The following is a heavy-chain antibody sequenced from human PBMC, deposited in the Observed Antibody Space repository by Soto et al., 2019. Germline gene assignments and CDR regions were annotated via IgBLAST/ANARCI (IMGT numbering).Heavy chain of an antibody. CDR3: ATSPYSYDTSGYLDY. CDR1: GGTFSNYA. Sequence: QVQLVQSGAEVKKPGSSVTVSCRASGGTFSNYAINWVRQAPGQGLEWMAGIIPLFGTTNYAQKFQGRVTITADESTSTAYMELTSLRSEDMAVFYCATSPYSYDTSGYLDYWGQGTLVTVSS. V-gene: IGHV1-69*12. J-gene: IGHJ4*02. CDR2: IIPLFGTT. D-gene: IGHD3-22*01.